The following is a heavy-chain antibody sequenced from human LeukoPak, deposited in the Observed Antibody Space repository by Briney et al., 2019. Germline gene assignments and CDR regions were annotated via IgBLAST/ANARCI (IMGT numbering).Heavy chain of an antibody. CDR1: GFTFSSYW. J-gene: IGHJ4*02. Sequence: PGGSLRLSCAASGFTFSSYWMTWVRQAPGKGLEWVANTKQDGSEKYYVDSVKGRFTIFRDNAKNSLYLQMNSLRAEDTAVYYCATDPASYCTSSTCDFDYWGQGTLVTVSS. CDR3: ATDPASYCTSSTCDFDY. V-gene: IGHV3-7*01. CDR2: TKQDGSEK. D-gene: IGHD2-8*01.